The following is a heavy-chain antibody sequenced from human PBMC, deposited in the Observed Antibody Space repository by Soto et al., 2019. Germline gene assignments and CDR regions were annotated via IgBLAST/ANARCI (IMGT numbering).Heavy chain of an antibody. J-gene: IGHJ4*02. Sequence: HPGGSLRLSCAASGFTFSSYEMNWVRQAPGKGLEWVSYISSSGSTIYYADSVKGRFTTSRDNAKNSLYLQMNSLRAEYTAVYYCARDRRGEAHSSSWHFDYWGQGTLVTVSS. D-gene: IGHD6-13*01. CDR1: GFTFSSYE. CDR2: ISSSGSTI. CDR3: ARDRRGEAHSSSWHFDY. V-gene: IGHV3-48*03.